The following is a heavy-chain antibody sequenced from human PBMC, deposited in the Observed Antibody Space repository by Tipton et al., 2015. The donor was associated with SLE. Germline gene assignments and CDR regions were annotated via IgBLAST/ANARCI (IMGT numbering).Heavy chain of an antibody. CDR2: ISSSSTYI. Sequence: SLRLSCAASGFTFSFYSMNWVRQAPGKGLEWVSSISSSSTYIYYVDSVKGRFTISRDNAKNSLYLQMNSLRAEDIAVYYCARDLRFDSSGYRYGTDVWGQGTTVTVSS. V-gene: IGHV3-21*03. CDR3: ARDLRFDSSGYRYGTDV. D-gene: IGHD3-22*01. CDR1: GFTFSFYS. J-gene: IGHJ6*02.